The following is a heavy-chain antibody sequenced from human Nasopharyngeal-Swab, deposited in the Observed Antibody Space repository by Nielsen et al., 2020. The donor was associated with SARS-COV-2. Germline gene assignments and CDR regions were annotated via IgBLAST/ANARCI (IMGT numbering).Heavy chain of an antibody. J-gene: IGHJ4*02. CDR1: GGSISSGDYY. Sequence: SETLSLTCTVSGGSISSGDYYWSWIRQPPGKGLEWIGYIYYSGSTYYNPSLKSRVTISVDTSKNQFSLKLSSVTAADTAVYYCARDRLRGELSLFDYWGQGTLVTVSS. D-gene: IGHD3-16*02. V-gene: IGHV4-30-4*01. CDR3: ARDRLRGELSLFDY. CDR2: IYYSGST.